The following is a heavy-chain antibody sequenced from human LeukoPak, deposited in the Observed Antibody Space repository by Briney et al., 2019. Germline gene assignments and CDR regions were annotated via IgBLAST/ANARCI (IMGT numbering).Heavy chain of an antibody. V-gene: IGHV3-21*01. CDR3: ARVDNWNRPYYYYYMDV. J-gene: IGHJ6*03. D-gene: IGHD1/OR15-1a*01. CDR2: ISSSSSYI. Sequence: GGSLRLSCAASGFTFSRYSMNWVRQAPGKGLEWVSSISSSSSYIYYADSVKGRFTISRDNAKNSLYLQMNSLRAEDTAVYYCARVDNWNRPYYYYYMDVWGKGTTVTVSS. CDR1: GFTFSRYS.